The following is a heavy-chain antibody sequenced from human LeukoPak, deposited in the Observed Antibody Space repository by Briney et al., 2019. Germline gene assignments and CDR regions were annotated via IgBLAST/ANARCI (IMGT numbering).Heavy chain of an antibody. J-gene: IGHJ4*02. CDR2: IIHTGRT. D-gene: IGHD2-8*01. CDR3: ARGILVTVYAAFDY. Sequence: SETLSLTCAVYGASFSGYYWSWNRQSPGMGLEWIGEIIHTGRTNYSPSLTSRVTISVDSSKNQFSLELSSVTAADTAVYYCARGILVTVYAAFDYWSQGTLVTVSS. CDR1: GASFSGYY. V-gene: IGHV4-34*01.